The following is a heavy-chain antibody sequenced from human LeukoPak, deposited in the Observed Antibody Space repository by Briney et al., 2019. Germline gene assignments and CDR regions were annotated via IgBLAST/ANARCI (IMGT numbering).Heavy chain of an antibody. CDR3: ARVGSGWYYYYYMDV. CDR1: GGSISSYY. J-gene: IGHJ6*03. V-gene: IGHV4-4*07. CDR2: IYTSGST. D-gene: IGHD6-19*01. Sequence: SETLSLTCTVSGGSISSYYWSWIPQPAGKGLEWIGRIYTSGSTNYNPSLKSRVTMSVDTSKNQFSPKLSSVTAADTAVYYCARVGSGWYYYYYMDVWGKGTMVTVSS.